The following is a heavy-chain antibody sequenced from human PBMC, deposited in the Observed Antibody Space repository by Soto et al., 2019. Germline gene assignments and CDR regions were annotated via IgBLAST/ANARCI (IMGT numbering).Heavy chain of an antibody. CDR1: GYTFTSYG. CDR2: ISAYNGNT. CDR3: ARVITMIVGGLDWFDP. J-gene: IGHJ5*02. D-gene: IGHD3-22*01. V-gene: IGHV1-18*03. Sequence: QVQLVQSGAEVKKPGASVKVSCKASGYTFTSYGISWVRQAPGKGLEWMGWISAYNGNTNYAQKLQGRVTMTTDTSPSTACMELRRRRSDDMAVYYCARVITMIVGGLDWFDPRGQGTLVTVSS.